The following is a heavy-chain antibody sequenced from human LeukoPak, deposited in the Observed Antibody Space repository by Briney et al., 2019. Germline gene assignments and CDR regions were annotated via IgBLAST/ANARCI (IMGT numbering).Heavy chain of an antibody. J-gene: IGHJ4*02. CDR2: IRSKANSYAT. CDR3: LVWFGELDYFDY. CDR1: GFTFSGSA. Sequence: PGGSLRLSCAASGFTFSGSAMHWVRQASGKGLEWVGRIRSKANSYATAYAASVKGRFTISSDDSKNTAYMQMNSLKTEDTAVYYCLVWFGELDYFDYWGQGTLVTVSS. D-gene: IGHD3-10*01. V-gene: IGHV3-73*01.